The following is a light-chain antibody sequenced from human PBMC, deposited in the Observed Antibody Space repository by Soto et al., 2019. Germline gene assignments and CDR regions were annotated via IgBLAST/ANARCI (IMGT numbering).Light chain of an antibody. CDR3: YSYTTSNTRQIV. CDR1: SSDVGGYNY. J-gene: IGLJ1*01. V-gene: IGLV2-14*03. CDR2: DVS. Sequence: QSALTQPASVSGSPGQSITISCTGTSSDVGGYNYVSWYQHHPGKAPKLMIYDVSNRPSGVSNRFSGSKSGNTASLTISGLQPEDEADYSCYSYTTSNTRQIVFGTGTKLTVL.